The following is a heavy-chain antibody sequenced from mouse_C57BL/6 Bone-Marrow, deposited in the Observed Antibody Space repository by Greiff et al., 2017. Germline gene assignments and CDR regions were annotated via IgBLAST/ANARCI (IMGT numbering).Heavy chain of an antibody. CDR2: IYPGSGNT. J-gene: IGHJ2*01. Sequence: VQLKQPGAELVRPGASVKLSCKASGYTFTDYYINWVKQRPGQGLEWIARIYPGSGNTYYNEKFKGKATLTAEKSSSTAYMQLSSLTSEDSAVYFCARGDYYGSSFSYFDYWGQGTTLTVSS. V-gene: IGHV1-76*01. D-gene: IGHD1-1*01. CDR1: GYTFTDYY. CDR3: ARGDYYGSSFSYFDY.